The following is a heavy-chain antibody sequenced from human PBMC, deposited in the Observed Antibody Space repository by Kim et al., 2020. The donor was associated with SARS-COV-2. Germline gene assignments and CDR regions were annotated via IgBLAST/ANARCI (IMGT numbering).Heavy chain of an antibody. CDR3: ARTLGTSGSYPDFDY. CDR2: IYYSGST. V-gene: IGHV4-39*01. Sequence: SETLSLTCTVSGGSISSSSYYWGWIRQPPGKGLEWIGSIYYSGSTYYNPSLKSRVTISVDTSKNQFSLKLSPVTAADTAVYYCARTLGTSGSYPDFDYWGQGTLVTVSS. J-gene: IGHJ4*02. CDR1: GGSISSSSYY. D-gene: IGHD1-26*01.